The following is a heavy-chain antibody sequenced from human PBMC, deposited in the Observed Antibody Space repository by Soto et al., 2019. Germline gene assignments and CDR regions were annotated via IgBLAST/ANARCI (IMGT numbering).Heavy chain of an antibody. Sequence: XGSLRLSCDASGFIFSHACKNWVRQPPGEGLEWVGLIKSNVDGGAADYAEPVRGRFTLSRDDSKNTLYLHMNSLKIEDTATYYCTTVGAPDYWGQGTQVTVSS. D-gene: IGHD1-26*01. CDR2: IKSNVDGGAA. CDR1: GFIFSHAC. CDR3: TTVGAPDY. V-gene: IGHV3-15*01. J-gene: IGHJ4*02.